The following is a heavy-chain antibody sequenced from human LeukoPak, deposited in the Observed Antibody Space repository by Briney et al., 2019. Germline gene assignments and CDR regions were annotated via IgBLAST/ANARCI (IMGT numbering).Heavy chain of an antibody. CDR3: ARELRGLMAF. CDR1: GFTFSSYE. CDR2: ISSSGSTI. Sequence: GGSLRLSCAASGFTFSSYEMNWVRQAPGKGLEWVSYISSSGSTIYYADSVKGRFTISRDNAKNSLYLQMNSLRAEGTAVYYCARELRGLMAFWGQGTMVTVSS. J-gene: IGHJ3*01. V-gene: IGHV3-48*03. D-gene: IGHD5-24*01.